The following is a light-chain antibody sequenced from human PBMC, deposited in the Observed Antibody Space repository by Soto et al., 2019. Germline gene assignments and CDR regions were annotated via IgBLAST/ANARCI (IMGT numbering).Light chain of an antibody. CDR2: AAS. Sequence: IQMNKSPYSHSASLRYSLPRTVLASQSISSYLNWYQQKPGKAPKLLIYAASSLQSGVPSRFSGSGSGTDFTLTISSLQPEDFATYYCQQSYSTPLNCGGGTKVDIK. CDR3: QQSYSTPLN. V-gene: IGKV1-39*01. J-gene: IGKJ4*01. CDR1: QSISSY.